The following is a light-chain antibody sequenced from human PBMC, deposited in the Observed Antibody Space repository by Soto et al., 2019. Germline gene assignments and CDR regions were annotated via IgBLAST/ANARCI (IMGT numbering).Light chain of an antibody. V-gene: IGKV4-1*01. Sequence: DIVMTQSPDSLAVSLGERAIINCKSSQSVLFSSNNKNYLAWYQQKPRQPPKLLIYWASTRESGVPDRFSGSGSGTDFTLTISSLQAEDVAVYYCQQYYSTPITFGQGTRLEIK. CDR1: QSVLFSSNNKNY. CDR3: QQYYSTPIT. J-gene: IGKJ5*01. CDR2: WAS.